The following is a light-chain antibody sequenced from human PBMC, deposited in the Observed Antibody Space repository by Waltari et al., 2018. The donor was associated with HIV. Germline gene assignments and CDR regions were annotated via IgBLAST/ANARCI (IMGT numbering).Light chain of an antibody. Sequence: QSALTQPASVSGTPGQSVTISRTGTSSDVGAYNYVSWYQQHPGNVPKLMIYQVRNRPSGISDRFSGSKSGNTASLIISGLQAEDEADYYCTSQTDRGTFVFGPGTKVTVL. CDR3: TSQTDRGTFV. CDR1: SSDVGAYNY. J-gene: IGLJ1*01. V-gene: IGLV2-14*01. CDR2: QVR.